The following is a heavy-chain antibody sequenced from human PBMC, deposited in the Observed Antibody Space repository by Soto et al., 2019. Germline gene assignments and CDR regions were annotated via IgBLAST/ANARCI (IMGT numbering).Heavy chain of an antibody. J-gene: IGHJ4*02. CDR1: GGSTSSDNY. CDR2: IYYSGNT. D-gene: IGHD3-16*01. V-gene: IGHV4-30-4*01. Sequence: QVQLQESGPGLVKPSQTLSLTCTVSGGSTSSDNYWSWIRQPPGKGLEWIGHIYYSGNTDYNPSLKRRLAISIYTSKNQFSLKLSSVTAADTAVYFCAREGGESSDGLYYFDSWGQGSLVTVSS. CDR3: AREGGESSDGLYYFDS.